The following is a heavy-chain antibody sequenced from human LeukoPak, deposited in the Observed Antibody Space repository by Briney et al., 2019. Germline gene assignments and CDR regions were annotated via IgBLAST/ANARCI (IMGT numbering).Heavy chain of an antibody. V-gene: IGHV1-18*01. CDR3: ARVPDYYYYYMDV. Sequence: ASVKVSCKASGYTFTSYGISWVRQAPGQGLEWMGWISAYNGNTNYAQKLQGRVTITADKSTSTAYMELSSLRSEDTAVYYCARVPDYYYYYMDVWGKGTTVTVSS. CDR2: ISAYNGNT. J-gene: IGHJ6*03. CDR1: GYTFTSYG.